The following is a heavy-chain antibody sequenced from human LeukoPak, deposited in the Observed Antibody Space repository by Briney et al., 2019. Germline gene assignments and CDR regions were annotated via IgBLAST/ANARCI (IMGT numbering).Heavy chain of an antibody. D-gene: IGHD2-2*01. CDR3: ARERIVVVPAAMEPYYYYGMDV. J-gene: IGHJ6*02. CDR1: GFTFSSYG. V-gene: IGHV3-33*01. Sequence: PGGSLRLSCAASGFTFSSYGMHWVRQAPGKGLEWVAVIWYDGSNKYYADSVKGRFTISRDNSKNTLYLQMNSLRAEDTAVYYCARERIVVVPAAMEPYYYYGMDVWGQGTTVTVSS. CDR2: IWYDGSNK.